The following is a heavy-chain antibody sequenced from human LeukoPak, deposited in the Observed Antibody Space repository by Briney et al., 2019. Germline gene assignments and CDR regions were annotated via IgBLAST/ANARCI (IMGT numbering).Heavy chain of an antibody. CDR3: ARDSSARD. D-gene: IGHD3-22*01. CDR2: IKADGSEK. CDR1: GFTFSSSW. J-gene: IGHJ4*02. Sequence: PGGSLRLSCAASGFTFSSSWMIWVRQAPGKGPEWVANIKADGSEKHYVDSVKGRFSISRDNAKNSLYLQMDSLRAEDTAVYYCARDSSARDWGQGTLVTVSP. V-gene: IGHV3-7*01.